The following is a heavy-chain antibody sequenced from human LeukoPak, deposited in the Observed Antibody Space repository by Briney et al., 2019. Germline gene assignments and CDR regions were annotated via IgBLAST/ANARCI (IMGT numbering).Heavy chain of an antibody. Sequence: SETLSLTCAVYGGSFSGYYWSWIRQPPGNGLEWIGSIYYSGSTYYNPSLKSRVTISVDTSKNQFSLKLSSVTAADTAVYYCARGGMYYDILTGPASPYYYYYMDVWGKGTTVTVSS. J-gene: IGHJ6*03. CDR1: GGSFSGYY. V-gene: IGHV4-34*01. D-gene: IGHD3-9*01. CDR2: IYYSGST. CDR3: ARGGMYYDILTGPASPYYYYYMDV.